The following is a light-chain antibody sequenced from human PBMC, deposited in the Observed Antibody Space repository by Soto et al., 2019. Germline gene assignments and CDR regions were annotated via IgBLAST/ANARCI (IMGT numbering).Light chain of an antibody. CDR3: SSYTSSSTPYV. CDR1: SSDVSGYNY. J-gene: IGLJ1*01. Sequence: QSELTQPASVSGSPGQSITISCTGTSSDVSGYNYVSWYQQHPGKAPKLMIYDVSNRPSGVSNRFSGSKSGNTASLTISGLQAEDEADYYCSSYTSSSTPYVFGTGTKVTVL. V-gene: IGLV2-14*01. CDR2: DVS.